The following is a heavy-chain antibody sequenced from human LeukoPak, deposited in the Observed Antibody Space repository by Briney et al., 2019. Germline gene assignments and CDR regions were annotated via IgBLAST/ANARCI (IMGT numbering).Heavy chain of an antibody. CDR1: GITFSNYG. Sequence: GGSLRLSCAASGITFSNYGMHWVRQPPGKGLEWVALISYDGSNKYYTDSVKGRFTISRDNTKNTQYLQMNSLRVDDTAVYFCAKGGGSGWSDDYSYYYMDVWGKGTTVTVS. J-gene: IGHJ6*03. CDR3: AKGGGSGWSDDYSYYYMDV. D-gene: IGHD6-19*01. V-gene: IGHV3-30*18. CDR2: ISYDGSNK.